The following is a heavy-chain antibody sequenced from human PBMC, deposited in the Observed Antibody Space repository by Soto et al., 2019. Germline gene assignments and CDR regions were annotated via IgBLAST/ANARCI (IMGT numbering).Heavy chain of an antibody. V-gene: IGHV1-18*01. CDR2: ISTYNGNT. J-gene: IGHJ5*02. D-gene: IGHD1-1*01. CDR3: VRVTRGSFDWFGP. Sequence: QVQLMQSGTEVKKPGASVKVSCKASSETFASYDITWVRQDPGQGLEWMGWISTYNGNTKYAQNDPGRVSMTTDTSTGTAYMEPRRLKSDVTSVYYCVRVTRGSFDWFGPWGQGTLVTVSS. CDR1: SETFASYD.